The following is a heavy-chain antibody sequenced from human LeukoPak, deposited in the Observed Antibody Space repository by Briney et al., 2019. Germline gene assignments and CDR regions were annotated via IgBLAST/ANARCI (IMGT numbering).Heavy chain of an antibody. CDR1: GFTVSSNY. Sequence: GGSLRLSCAASGFTVSSNYMSWVRQAPGKGLEWVSYISSSGSTIYYADSVKGRFTISRDNAKNSLYLQMNSLRAEDTAVYYCASGGSYNYYYYYYGMDVWGQGTTVTVSS. D-gene: IGHD1-1*01. CDR2: ISSSGSTI. V-gene: IGHV3-11*01. J-gene: IGHJ6*02. CDR3: ASGGSYNYYYYYYGMDV.